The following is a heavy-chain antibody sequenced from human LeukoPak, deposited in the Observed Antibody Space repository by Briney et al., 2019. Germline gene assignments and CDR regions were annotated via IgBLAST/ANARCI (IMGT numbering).Heavy chain of an antibody. CDR1: GFIFGNYD. V-gene: IGHV3-64D*06. Sequence: GGSLRLSCLASGFIFGNYDLHWVRQAPGKRPEFISSMNRSGSRTYYADSVKGRFTISRDNSKNTLFLQMSGLRLEDTSVYYCMIRGGGDYWGQGTLVSVSP. CDR2: MNRSGSRT. D-gene: IGHD3-16*01. J-gene: IGHJ4*02. CDR3: MIRGGGDY.